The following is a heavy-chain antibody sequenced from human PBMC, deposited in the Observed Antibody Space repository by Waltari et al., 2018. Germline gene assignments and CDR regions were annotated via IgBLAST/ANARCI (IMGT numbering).Heavy chain of an antibody. CDR1: GFPFSSYA. CDR2: VRGSGTNT. CDR3: AKAVEIWFYAFDI. J-gene: IGHJ3*02. V-gene: IGHV3-23*01. D-gene: IGHD3-10*01. Sequence: EVQVLESGGGLVQPGGSLRLSCAASGFPFSSYAMTWVRQAPGKGRGGGASVRGSGTNTNYADSVKGRFTLSRDNSKNTLHLQMNSLRAEDTAVYYCAKAVEIWFYAFDIWGQGTMVTVSS.